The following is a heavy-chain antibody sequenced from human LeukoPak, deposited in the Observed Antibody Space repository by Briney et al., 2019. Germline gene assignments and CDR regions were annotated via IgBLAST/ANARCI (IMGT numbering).Heavy chain of an antibody. D-gene: IGHD6-19*01. CDR3: AKGLSAVAGTFVY. J-gene: IGHJ4*02. CDR1: GFTFSSYA. CDR2: ISYDGSNK. V-gene: IGHV3-30*18. Sequence: GGSLRLSCAASGFTFSSYAMSWVRQAPGKGLEWVAVISYDGSNKYYADSVKGRFTISRDNSKNTLYLQMNSLRAEDTAVYYCAKGLSAVAGTFVYWGQGTLVTVSS.